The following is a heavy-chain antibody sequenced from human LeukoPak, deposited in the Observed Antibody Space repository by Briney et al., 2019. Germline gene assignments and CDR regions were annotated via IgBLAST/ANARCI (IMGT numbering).Heavy chain of an antibody. CDR3: ASAPLITETTYYYYYGMDV. Sequence: GASVKVSCKASGYTFTGYYMHWVRQAPGQGLEWMGWINPNSGGTNYAQKFQGRVTMTRDTSISTAYMELSRLRSDDTAVHYCASAPLITETTYYYYYGMDVWGQGTTVTVSS. V-gene: IGHV1-2*02. J-gene: IGHJ6*02. D-gene: IGHD1-14*01. CDR1: GYTFTGYY. CDR2: INPNSGGT.